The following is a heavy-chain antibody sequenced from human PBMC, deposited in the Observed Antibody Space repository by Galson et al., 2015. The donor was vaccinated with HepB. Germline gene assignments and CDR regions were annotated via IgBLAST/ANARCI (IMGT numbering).Heavy chain of an antibody. V-gene: IGHV1-2*02. CDR3: ARRVVATIWEVTGWFDP. J-gene: IGHJ5*02. Sequence: SVKVSCKASGYTFTGYYMHWVRQAPGQGLEWMEWINPNSGGTNYAQKFQGRVTMTRDTSISTAYMELSRLRSDDTAVYYCARRVVATIWEVTGWFDPWGQGTLVTVSS. CDR2: INPNSGGT. D-gene: IGHD5-12*01. CDR1: GYTFTGYY.